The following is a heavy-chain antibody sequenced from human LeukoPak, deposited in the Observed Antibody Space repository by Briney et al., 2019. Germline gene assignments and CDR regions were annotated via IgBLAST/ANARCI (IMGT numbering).Heavy chain of an antibody. CDR3: AKDWIPLAARPDDAFDI. Sequence: GGSLRLSCAASGFTFSSYGMHWVRQAPGKGLEWVAVISYDGSNKYYADSVKGRFTISRDNSKNTLYLQMNSLRAEDTAVYYCAKDWIPLAARPDDAFDIWGQGTMVTVSS. J-gene: IGHJ3*02. D-gene: IGHD6-6*01. CDR1: GFTFSSYG. V-gene: IGHV3-30*18. CDR2: ISYDGSNK.